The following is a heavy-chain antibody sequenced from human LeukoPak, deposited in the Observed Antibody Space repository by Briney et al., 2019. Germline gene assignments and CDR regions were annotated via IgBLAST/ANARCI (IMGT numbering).Heavy chain of an antibody. J-gene: IGHJ5*01. Sequence: ASVKVSCTATGYSFTGHYMHWVRQAPGQGLEWMGWFIPSSGVTNYAQKFQGRLTMTRDISISTAYMELNSLRSDDTAVYYCVREHGYGSGTYSFDSWGQGTLVTVSS. V-gene: IGHV1-2*02. CDR2: FIPSSGVT. CDR3: VREHGYGSGTYSFDS. D-gene: IGHD3-10*01. CDR1: GYSFTGHY.